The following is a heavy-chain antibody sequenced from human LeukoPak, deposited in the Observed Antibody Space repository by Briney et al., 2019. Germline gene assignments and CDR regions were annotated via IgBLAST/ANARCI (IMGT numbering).Heavy chain of an antibody. V-gene: IGHV5-51*01. J-gene: IGHJ4*02. Sequence: GESLKISCKGSGYSFTSYWIGWVRQMPGKGLEWMGIIYPGDSDTRYSPSFQGQVTISADKSISTAYLQWSSLKASDTAMYYCAKTGIEVGATEYYFDYWGQGTLVTISS. CDR2: IYPGDSDT. D-gene: IGHD1-26*01. CDR3: AKTGIEVGATEYYFDY. CDR1: GYSFTSYW.